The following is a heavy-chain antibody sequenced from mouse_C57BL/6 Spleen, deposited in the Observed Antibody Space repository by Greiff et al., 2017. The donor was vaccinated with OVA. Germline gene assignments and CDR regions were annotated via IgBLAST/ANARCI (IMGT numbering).Heavy chain of an antibody. J-gene: IGHJ2*01. Sequence: QVTLKESGAELVKPGASVKISCKASGYAFSSYWMNWVKQRPGKGLEWIGQIYPGDGDTNYNGKFKGKATLTADKSSSTAYMQLSSLTSEDSAVYFCARGSSYPFDYWGQGTTLTVSS. D-gene: IGHD1-1*01. CDR3: ARGSSYPFDY. CDR1: GYAFSSYW. V-gene: IGHV1-80*01. CDR2: IYPGDGDT.